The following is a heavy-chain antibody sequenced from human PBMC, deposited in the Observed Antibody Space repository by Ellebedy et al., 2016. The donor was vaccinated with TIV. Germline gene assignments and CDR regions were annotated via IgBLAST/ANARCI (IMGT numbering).Heavy chain of an antibody. J-gene: IGHJ4*02. CDR2: ISDSGTYT. Sequence: PGGSLRLSCATSGFTFSDYYLNWIRQAPGKGLEWVSYISDSGTYTNYADSVKGRFPISRDNAKNSLYLQMNSLRAEDTAMYYCAREAPSNYFLDYWGQGTLVTVSS. CDR3: AREAPSNYFLDY. V-gene: IGHV3-11*05. CDR1: GFTFSDYY. D-gene: IGHD4/OR15-4a*01.